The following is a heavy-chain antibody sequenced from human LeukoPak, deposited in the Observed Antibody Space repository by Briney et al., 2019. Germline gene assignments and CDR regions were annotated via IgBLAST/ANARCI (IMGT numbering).Heavy chain of an antibody. CDR2: ISGSGGST. D-gene: IGHD2-2*01. CDR3: AKEIVVVPAAIGHDAFDI. V-gene: IGHV3-23*01. Sequence: GGSLRLSCAASGFTFSSYAMSWVRQAPGKGLEWVSAISGSGGSTYYADSVKGRFTISRDNSQNTLYLQMNSLRAEDTAVYYCAKEIVVVPAAIGHDAFDIWGQGTMVTVSS. J-gene: IGHJ3*02. CDR1: GFTFSSYA.